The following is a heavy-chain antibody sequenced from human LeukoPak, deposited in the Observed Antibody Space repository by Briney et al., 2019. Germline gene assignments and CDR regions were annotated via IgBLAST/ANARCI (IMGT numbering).Heavy chain of an antibody. Sequence: GGSLRLSCAASGFTFSSYGMHWVRQAPGKGLEWVAVISYDGSNKYYADSVKGRFTISRDNSKNTLYLQMNSLRAEDTAVYYCARGYSPTAYAMDVWGLGTTVTVSS. CDR3: ARGYSPTAYAMDV. D-gene: IGHD5-18*01. V-gene: IGHV3-30*03. CDR2: ISYDGSNK. CDR1: GFTFSSYG. J-gene: IGHJ6*02.